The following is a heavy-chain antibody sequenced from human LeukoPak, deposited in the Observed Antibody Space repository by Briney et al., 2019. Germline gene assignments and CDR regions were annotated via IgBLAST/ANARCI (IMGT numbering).Heavy chain of an antibody. J-gene: IGHJ4*02. V-gene: IGHV4-61*02. Sequence: PSETLSLTCTVSGGSISSGSHYWSWIRQPAGKGLEWIGRIYTSGSTNYNPSLKSRVTISVDTSKNQFSLKLGSVTAADTAVYYCARGVYYYGPKGSIRFDYWGQGTLVTVSS. CDR1: GGSISSGSHY. CDR3: ARGVYYYGPKGSIRFDY. CDR2: IYTSGST. D-gene: IGHD3-10*01.